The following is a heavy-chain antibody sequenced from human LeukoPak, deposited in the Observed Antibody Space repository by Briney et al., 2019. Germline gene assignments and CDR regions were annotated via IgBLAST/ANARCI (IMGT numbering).Heavy chain of an antibody. V-gene: IGHV1-69*13. D-gene: IGHD3-3*01. CDR2: IIPIFGTA. J-gene: IGHJ6*02. CDR1: GGTFSSYA. CDR3: ARDQSPTQLRFFYGMDV. Sequence: ASVNVSCKASGGTFSSYAITWVRQAPGQGLEWMGGIIPIFGTANYAQKFQGRVTITADESTSTAYMELGSLRSEDTAVYYCARDQSPTQLRFFYGMDVWGQGTTVTVSS.